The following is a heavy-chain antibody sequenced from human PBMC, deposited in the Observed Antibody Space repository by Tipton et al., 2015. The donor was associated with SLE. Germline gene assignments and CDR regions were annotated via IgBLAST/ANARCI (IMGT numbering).Heavy chain of an antibody. CDR2: ILYAGGTT. CDR1: GGSITSTTYW. CDR3: ARSKDGAADY. Sequence: TLSLTCTVSGGSITSTTYWWGWIRQPPGKNLEWIGSILYAGGTTYYNPSLKSRVAIDIDASKNQFSVRLTSVTAADTAIYHCARSKDGAADYWGRGTLVTVSS. V-gene: IGHV4-39*01. D-gene: IGHD6-13*01. J-gene: IGHJ4*02.